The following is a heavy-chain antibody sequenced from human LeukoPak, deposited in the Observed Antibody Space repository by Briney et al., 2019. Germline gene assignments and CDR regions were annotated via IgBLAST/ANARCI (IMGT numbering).Heavy chain of an antibody. V-gene: IGHV3-23*01. D-gene: IGHD6-13*01. Sequence: GGSLRLSCAASGFTFSTYAMSWVRQAPGKGLEWVSGINGGATYYADSVKGRFTISRDNSKNTLYLQMNSLRAEDTAVYYCAQLPVAAAGTVDAFDIWGQGTMVTVSS. CDR1: GFTFSTYA. J-gene: IGHJ3*02. CDR2: INGGAT. CDR3: AQLPVAAAGTVDAFDI.